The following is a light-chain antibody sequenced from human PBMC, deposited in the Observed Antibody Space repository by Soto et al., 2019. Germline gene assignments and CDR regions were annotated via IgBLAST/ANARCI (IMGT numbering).Light chain of an antibody. CDR1: QGISSY. J-gene: IGKJ1*01. V-gene: IGKV1-5*03. Sequence: IQLTQSPSSLSASVGDRVTITCRASQGISSYLAWYQQKPGKAPKLLIYKASSLASGVPSRFSGSGSGTEFTLTISSLQPDDFATYYCQQYNSYSRTFGQGTKVDI. CDR3: QQYNSYSRT. CDR2: KAS.